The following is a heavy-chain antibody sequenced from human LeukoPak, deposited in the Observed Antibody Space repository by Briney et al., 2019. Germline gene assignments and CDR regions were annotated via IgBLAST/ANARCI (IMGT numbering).Heavy chain of an antibody. J-gene: IGHJ4*02. CDR3: ARNYYGSGSYYNTFDY. Sequence: ASVKVSCKASGYTFTSYYMYWVRQAPGQGLEWMGIINPSGGSTSYAQKFQGRVTMTRDTSTSTVYMELSSLRSEDTAVYYCARNYYGSGSYYNTFDYWGQGTLVTVSS. CDR2: INPSGGST. CDR1: GYTFTSYY. D-gene: IGHD3-10*01. V-gene: IGHV1-46*01.